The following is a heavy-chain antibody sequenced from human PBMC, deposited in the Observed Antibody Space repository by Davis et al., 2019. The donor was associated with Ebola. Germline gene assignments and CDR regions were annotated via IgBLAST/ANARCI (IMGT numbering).Heavy chain of an antibody. D-gene: IGHD3-22*01. CDR2: IKHSGST. CDR1: GGSFSGYY. V-gene: IGHV4-34*01. J-gene: IGHJ5*02. Sequence: SETLSLTCAVYGGSFSGYYWSWIRQPPGKGLEWIVEIKHSGSTNYNPSLKSRVTISVDTSKNQFSLKLSSVTAADTAVYYCARANYYDSSGYPTFEPWGQGTLVTVSS. CDR3: ARANYYDSSGYPTFEP.